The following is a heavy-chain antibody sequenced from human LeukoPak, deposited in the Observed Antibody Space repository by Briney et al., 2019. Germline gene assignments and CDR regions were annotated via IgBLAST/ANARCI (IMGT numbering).Heavy chain of an antibody. D-gene: IGHD2-2*01. Sequence: SETLSLTCTVSGGSLSSGGYYWSWIRQHPGTGLEWIGYIYYSGSTYYNPSLKSRVTISVDTSKNQFSLKLSSVTAADTAVYYCAREVVVPAAMRWFDPWGQGTLVTVPS. V-gene: IGHV4-31*03. CDR2: IYYSGST. J-gene: IGHJ5*02. CDR3: AREVVVPAAMRWFDP. CDR1: GGSLSSGGYY.